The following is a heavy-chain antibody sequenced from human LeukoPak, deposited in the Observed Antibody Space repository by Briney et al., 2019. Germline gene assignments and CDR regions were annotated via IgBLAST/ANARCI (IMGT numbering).Heavy chain of an antibody. CDR2: ISGSGAST. D-gene: IGHD3-9*01. Sequence: GGSLRLSCAASGFTFSDYGMTWVRQAPGKGLEWVSVISGSGASTYYADSVKGRFSISRDNSKSTLYLQMNTLRAEDTAVYFCAKDLGGTVLRELDWLGGTFDLWGQGTKVTVSS. CDR1: GFTFSDYG. J-gene: IGHJ3*01. CDR3: AKDLGGTVLRELDWLGGTFDL. V-gene: IGHV3-23*01.